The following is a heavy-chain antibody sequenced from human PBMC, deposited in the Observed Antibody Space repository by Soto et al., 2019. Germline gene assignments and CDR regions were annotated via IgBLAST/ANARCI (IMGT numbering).Heavy chain of an antibody. Sequence: QVQLVQSGAEVKKPGSSVTVSCKASGGTFSRYSITWVRQAPGHGLEWIGRIIPIFGIASYAQKFQGRVTITADESTSTAYMELRSLSSDDTAVYYCAREDRDRETGLVPAAIDGMDVWGQGTTVTVAS. V-gene: IGHV1-69*08. CDR3: AREDRDRETGLVPAAIDGMDV. D-gene: IGHD2-2*01. CDR2: IIPIFGIA. CDR1: GGTFSRYS. J-gene: IGHJ6*02.